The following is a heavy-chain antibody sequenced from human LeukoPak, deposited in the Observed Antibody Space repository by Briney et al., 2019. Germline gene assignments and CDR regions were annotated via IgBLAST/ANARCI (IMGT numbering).Heavy chain of an antibody. CDR3: ASGEGATTSFDY. CDR1: GYTFTSYA. D-gene: IGHD1-26*01. V-gene: IGHV1-3*01. J-gene: IGHJ4*02. CDR2: INAGNGNT. Sequence: ASVKVSCKASGYTFTSYAMHWVRQAPGQRLEWMGWINAGNGNTKYSQKFQGRVTITRDTSASTAYMELSSLRSEDTAVYYCASGEGATTSFDYWGQGTLVTVSS.